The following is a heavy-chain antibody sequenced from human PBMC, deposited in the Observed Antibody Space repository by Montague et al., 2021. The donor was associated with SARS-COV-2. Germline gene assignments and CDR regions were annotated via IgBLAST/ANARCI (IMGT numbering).Heavy chain of an antibody. CDR3: ASPGGYCTGGSCYYVY. V-gene: IGHV4-59*01. D-gene: IGHD2-15*01. CDR1: GGSISTYY. CDR2: IYYSGST. J-gene: IGHJ4*02. Sequence: SETRSLTCSVSGGSISTYYWSWIRQPPGKGLEWIGYIYYSGSTNYNPSLKSRVTISIDTSKNQFSLELSSVTAADTAVYYCASPGGYCTGGSCYYVYWGQGTLVTVSS.